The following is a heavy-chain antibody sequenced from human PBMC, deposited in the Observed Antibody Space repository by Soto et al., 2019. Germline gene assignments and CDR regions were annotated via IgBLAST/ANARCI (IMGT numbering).Heavy chain of an antibody. D-gene: IGHD3-3*01. CDR2: INPNSGGT. CDR3: AREKPNYDFWSGRDYYYSMDV. J-gene: IGHJ6*02. V-gene: IGHV1-2*04. Sequence: ASVKVSCKASGYTFTGYYMHWVRQAPGQGLEWMGWINPNSGGTNYAQKFQGWVTMTRDTSISTAYMELSRLRSDDTAVYYCAREKPNYDFWSGRDYYYSMDVWGQGTTVTVSS. CDR1: GYTFTGYY.